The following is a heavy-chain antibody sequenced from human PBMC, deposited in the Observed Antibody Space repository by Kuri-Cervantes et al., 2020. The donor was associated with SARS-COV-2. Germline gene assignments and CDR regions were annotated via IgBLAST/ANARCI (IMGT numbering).Heavy chain of an antibody. CDR3: ASVPYGSGSYAYYFDY. CDR2: IYHSGST. V-gene: IGHV4-38-2*01. CDR1: GYSISSGYY. D-gene: IGHD3-10*01. J-gene: IGHJ4*02. Sequence: ESLKISCAVSGYSISSGYYWGWIRQPPGEGLEWIGSIYHSGSTYYNPSLKSRVTISVDTSKNQFSLKLSSVTAADTAVYYCASVPYGSGSYAYYFDYWGQGTLVTVSS.